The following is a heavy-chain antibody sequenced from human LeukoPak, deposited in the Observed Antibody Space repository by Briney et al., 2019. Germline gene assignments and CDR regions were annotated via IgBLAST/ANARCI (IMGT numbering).Heavy chain of an antibody. CDR2: IYPGDSDT. Sequence: KVSCKASGGTFSSYAISWVRQMPGKGLEWMGIIYPGDSDTRYSPSFQGQVTISADKSISTAYLQWSSLKASDTAMYYCARQIGSAAVDYWGQGTLVTVSS. V-gene: IGHV5-51*01. J-gene: IGHJ4*02. CDR3: ARQIGSAAVDY. CDR1: GGTFSSYA. D-gene: IGHD6-13*01.